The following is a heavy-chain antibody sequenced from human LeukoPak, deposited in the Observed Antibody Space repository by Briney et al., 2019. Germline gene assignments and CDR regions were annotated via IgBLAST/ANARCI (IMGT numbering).Heavy chain of an antibody. CDR3: TRAPRGSWYYFDY. CDR1: GFTFGDYA. Sequence: RSLRLSCTASGFTFGDYAMSWFRQAPGKGLEWVGFIRSKAYGGTTEYAASVKGRFTISRDDSKSTAYLQMNSLKTEDTAVYYCTRAPRGSWYYFDYWGQGTLVTVSS. V-gene: IGHV3-49*03. D-gene: IGHD6-13*01. CDR2: IRSKAYGGTT. J-gene: IGHJ4*02.